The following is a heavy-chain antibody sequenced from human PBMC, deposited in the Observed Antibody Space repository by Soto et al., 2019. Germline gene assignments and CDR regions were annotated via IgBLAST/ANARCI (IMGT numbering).Heavy chain of an antibody. CDR1: GGSFSGYY. J-gene: IGHJ6*02. Sequence: PSETLSLTCAVYGGSFSGYYWTWIRQPPGTGLEWIGDINHSGSTNYNPSLKSRVTIPIDTSKNQFSLKLSSVTAADTAFYYCAREGALLFGGNSDYYSTMDVWGQGTTVTVSS. D-gene: IGHD2-21*02. CDR2: INHSGST. V-gene: IGHV4-34*01. CDR3: AREGALLFGGNSDYYSTMDV.